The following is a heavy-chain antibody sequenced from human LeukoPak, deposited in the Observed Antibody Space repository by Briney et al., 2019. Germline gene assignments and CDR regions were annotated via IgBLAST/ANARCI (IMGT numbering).Heavy chain of an antibody. D-gene: IGHD5-12*01. Sequence: GGSLRLSCAASGFTFSSYGMHWVRQAPGKGLEWVAVIWYDGSNKYYADSVKGRFTISRDNSKNTLYLQINSLRAEDTAVYYCARDGGSGSGYDFRYYGMDVWGQGTTVTVSS. CDR2: IWYDGSNK. J-gene: IGHJ6*02. V-gene: IGHV3-33*01. CDR1: GFTFSSYG. CDR3: ARDGGSGSGYDFRYYGMDV.